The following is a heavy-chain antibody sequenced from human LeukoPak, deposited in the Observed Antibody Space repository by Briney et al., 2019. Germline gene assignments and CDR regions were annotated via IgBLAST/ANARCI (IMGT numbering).Heavy chain of an antibody. D-gene: IGHD2/OR15-2a*01. CDR3: ARWALWEFDY. J-gene: IGHJ4*02. CDR1: GFTFDDYG. CDR2: ISGNGGST. V-gene: IGHV3-20*04. Sequence: GGSLRLSCAASGFTFDDYGMSWVRQAPGKGLEWVSGISGNGGSTDYADSVKGRFTISRDNAKNTLYLQMNSLRAADTAVYYLARWALWEFDYWGQGALVTVSS.